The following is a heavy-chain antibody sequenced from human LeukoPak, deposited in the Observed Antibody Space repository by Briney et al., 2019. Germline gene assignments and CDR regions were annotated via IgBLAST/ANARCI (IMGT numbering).Heavy chain of an antibody. CDR3: AKAPGIAPYGDFDY. J-gene: IGHJ4*02. D-gene: IGHD6-13*01. CDR1: GFIFSSYG. CDR2: ISYDGSDK. V-gene: IGHV3-30*18. Sequence: PGGSLRLSCAASGFIFSSYGMNWVRQAPGKGLEWVSVISYDGSDKYYTDSVKGRFTISRDNSKNTLYLQMNSLRAEDTAVYYCAKAPGIAPYGDFDYWGQGTLVTVSS.